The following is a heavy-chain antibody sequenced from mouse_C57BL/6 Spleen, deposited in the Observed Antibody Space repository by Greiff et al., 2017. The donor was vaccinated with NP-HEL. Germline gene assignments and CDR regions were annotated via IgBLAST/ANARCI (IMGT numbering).Heavy chain of an antibody. J-gene: IGHJ1*03. D-gene: IGHD1-1*01. Sequence: QVQLQQSGAELVKPGASVKISCKASGYAFSSYWMNWVKQRPGKGLEWIGQIYPGDGDTNYKGKLKGKATLTADKSSSTAYMQLSSLTSEDSAVYFCARDYGSSYDWYFDVWGTGTTVTVSS. CDR2: IYPGDGDT. CDR1: GYAFSSYW. CDR3: ARDYGSSYDWYFDV. V-gene: IGHV1-80*01.